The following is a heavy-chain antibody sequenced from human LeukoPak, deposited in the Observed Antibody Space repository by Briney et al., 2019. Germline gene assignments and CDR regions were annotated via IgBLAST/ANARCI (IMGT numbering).Heavy chain of an antibody. Sequence: ASMKSPSKTSGYTFTDYYIHRVSQVPGQGPEWRVWINPYSGGTNYSHPFRGRVTMTRDTSITTSSLDLNSLTSDDTAIYYCAKVGSRLSSYYPAAWGQGTLVTVSS. CDR3: AKVGSRLSSYYPAA. CDR2: INPYSGGT. CDR1: GYTFTDYY. J-gene: IGHJ4*02. D-gene: IGHD3-10*01. V-gene: IGHV1-2*02.